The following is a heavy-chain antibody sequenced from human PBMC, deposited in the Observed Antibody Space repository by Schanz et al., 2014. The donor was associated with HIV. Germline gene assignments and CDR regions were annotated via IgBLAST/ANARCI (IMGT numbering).Heavy chain of an antibody. D-gene: IGHD2-21*01. V-gene: IGHV3-21*01. Sequence: VQLVESGGGVVQPGRSLRLSCAASGFTFSSYGMHWVRQAPGKGLEWVSAISSGNRYIYYADSVKGRFTISRDNSKNTLYLQMNSLRAEDTALYYCAKVRDADYYNYAMDVWGQGTAVTVSS. CDR1: GFTFSSYG. J-gene: IGHJ6*02. CDR3: AKVRDADYYNYAMDV. CDR2: ISSGNRYI.